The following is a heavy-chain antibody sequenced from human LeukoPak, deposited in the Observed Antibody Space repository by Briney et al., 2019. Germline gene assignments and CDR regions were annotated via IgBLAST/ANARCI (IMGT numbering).Heavy chain of an antibody. Sequence: GGSLRLSCASSGFTINNYGMTWVRQAPGKGLEWVSTISGRVDSTYYADSVKGRSTISRDNSKNTLYLQMSSLRVEDTARYYCARSPPYTAATGYYYYYMDVWGRGTTVTVSS. CDR1: GFTINNYG. CDR2: ISGRVDST. J-gene: IGHJ6*03. D-gene: IGHD6-13*01. CDR3: ARSPPYTAATGYYYYYMDV. V-gene: IGHV3-23*01.